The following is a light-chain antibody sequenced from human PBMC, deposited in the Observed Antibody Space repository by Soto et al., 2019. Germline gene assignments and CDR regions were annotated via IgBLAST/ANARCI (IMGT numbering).Light chain of an antibody. CDR1: QSLLHTSGDNY. J-gene: IGKJ1*01. CDR2: LGS. V-gene: IGKV2-28*01. Sequence: DSVMTQSPLSLSVTPGEPASISCRSIQSLLHTSGDNYLDWYLQRPGQSPQLLIYLGSKRASVVSDRFSGSRSGTRFTLRISRVDADDVGFYYCMQAQQIPRTFGQGTKVEIK. CDR3: MQAQQIPRT.